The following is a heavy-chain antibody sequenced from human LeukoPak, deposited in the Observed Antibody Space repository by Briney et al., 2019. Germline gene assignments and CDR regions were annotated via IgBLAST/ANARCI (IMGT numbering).Heavy chain of an antibody. CDR3: ASGGPVTTYDFDY. CDR1: GFTFSDYY. Sequence: GGPLRLSCAAYGFTFSDYYMSWIRQAPGKGLEWVACISRSSSDTNYADSVKGRCTISRDNAKDSLYLQVNSLRAEDTAVYYCASGGPVTTYDFDYWGQGTLVTVSS. V-gene: IGHV3-11*06. J-gene: IGHJ4*02. D-gene: IGHD4-17*01. CDR2: ISRSSSDT.